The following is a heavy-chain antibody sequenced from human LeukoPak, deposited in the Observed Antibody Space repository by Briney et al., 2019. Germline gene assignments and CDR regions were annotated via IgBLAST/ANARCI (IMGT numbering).Heavy chain of an antibody. CDR2: IEDTGNT. V-gene: IGHV4-59*01. CDR3: ARGPYFGGPYFDC. J-gene: IGHJ4*02. Sequence: PSETLSLTCTVSGGSISDWYWSWIRQPPGKRLEWMGYIEDTGNTAYNPSLESRVAISLDMSKNQFYLTSTSMTAADAAVYYCARGPYFGGPYFDCWGQGTLVTVSS. D-gene: IGHD3-10*01. CDR1: GGSISDWY.